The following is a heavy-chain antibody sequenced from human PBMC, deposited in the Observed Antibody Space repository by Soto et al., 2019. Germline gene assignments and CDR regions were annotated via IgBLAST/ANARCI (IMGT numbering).Heavy chain of an antibody. V-gene: IGHV4-59*01. CDR2: IYYSGST. CDR1: GGSISSYY. CDR3: ARDLARFYAFDI. D-gene: IGHD6-6*01. J-gene: IGHJ3*02. Sequence: SEPLSLTCTVSGGSISSYYWSWIRQPPGKGLEWIGYIYYSGSTNYNPSLKSRVTISVDTSKNQFSLKLSSVTAADTAVYYCARDLARFYAFDIWGQGTMVTVSS.